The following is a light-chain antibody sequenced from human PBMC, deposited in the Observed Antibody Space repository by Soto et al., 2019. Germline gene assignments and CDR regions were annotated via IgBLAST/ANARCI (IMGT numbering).Light chain of an antibody. CDR1: QSVSSSY. V-gene: IGKV3-20*01. Sequence: EIVLTQSPGTLSLSPGERATLSCRASQSVSSSYLAWYQQKPGQAPRLLIYGASSRAIGIPDRFSGSGSGTDFTLTISRLEPEDFAVYYCQQFGSSPGTFGQGTKVEIK. CDR3: QQFGSSPGT. J-gene: IGKJ1*01. CDR2: GAS.